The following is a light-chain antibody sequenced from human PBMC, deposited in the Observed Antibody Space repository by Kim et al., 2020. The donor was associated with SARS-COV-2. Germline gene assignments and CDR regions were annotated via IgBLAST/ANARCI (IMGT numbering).Light chain of an antibody. Sequence: QSALTQPASVSGSPGQSISISCTGTSGDVGGYDFVSWYQQHPGKAPKLLIYDVNHRPSGVSDRFSGSKSGNTASLTISGLQSDDEADYYCSSYRRTNTPLFGGGTKLTVL. CDR2: DVN. CDR3: SSYRRTNTPL. CDR1: SGDVGGYDF. J-gene: IGLJ2*01. V-gene: IGLV2-14*03.